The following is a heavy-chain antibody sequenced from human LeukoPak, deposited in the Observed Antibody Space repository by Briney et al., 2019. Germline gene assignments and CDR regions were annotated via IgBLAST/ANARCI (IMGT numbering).Heavy chain of an antibody. Sequence: GGSLRLSCAASGFTFRSYAMHWVRQAPGKGLEWVAVISYDGSNKYYADSVKGRFTISRDNSKNTLYLQMNSLRAEDTAVYYCAKDLFLWYFDLWGRGTLVTVSS. J-gene: IGHJ2*01. CDR2: ISYDGSNK. D-gene: IGHD2-21*01. CDR3: AKDLFLWYFDL. V-gene: IGHV3-30-3*01. CDR1: GFTFRSYA.